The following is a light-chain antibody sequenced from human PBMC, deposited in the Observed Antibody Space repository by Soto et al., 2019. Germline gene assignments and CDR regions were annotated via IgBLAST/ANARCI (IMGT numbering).Light chain of an antibody. CDR1: SSDVGGYNF. CDR3: ASYAGGNKV. Sequence: QSVLTQPPSASGSPGQSVTISCTGTSSDVGGYNFVSWYQQHPGKAPKLMIHGVTKRPSGVPDRFSGSKSGNTASLTVSGLLPEDEADYYCASYAGGNKVFGTGTKLTVL. CDR2: GVT. J-gene: IGLJ1*01. V-gene: IGLV2-8*01.